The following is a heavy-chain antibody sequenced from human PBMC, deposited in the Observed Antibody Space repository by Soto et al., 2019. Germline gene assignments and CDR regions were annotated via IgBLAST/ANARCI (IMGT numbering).Heavy chain of an antibody. CDR1: GFTFSSYA. CDR3: ANWVEGSPVLFDY. CDR2: ISGSGDRT. V-gene: IGHV3-23*01. J-gene: IGHJ4*02. D-gene: IGHD6-13*01. Sequence: LRLSCAASGFTFSSYAMSWVRQAPGKGLEWVSAISGSGDRTYYADSVKGRFTISRDNSKNTLYLQMSNLRADDTAVYYCANWVEGSPVLFDYWGQGTLVTVSS.